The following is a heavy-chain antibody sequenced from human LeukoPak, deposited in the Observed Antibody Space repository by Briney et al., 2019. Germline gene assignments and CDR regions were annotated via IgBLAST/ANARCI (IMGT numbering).Heavy chain of an antibody. V-gene: IGHV3-21*01. D-gene: IGHD3-16*02. Sequence: RPGGSLRLSCAASGFTFSSYSMNWVRQAPGKGLEWVSSISSSSSYIYYADSVKGRFTISRDNAKNSLYLQMNSLRAEDTAVYYCAREGSRLGELSYNWFDPWGQGTLVTVPS. CDR3: AREGSRLGELSYNWFDP. J-gene: IGHJ5*02. CDR1: GFTFSSYS. CDR2: ISSSSSYI.